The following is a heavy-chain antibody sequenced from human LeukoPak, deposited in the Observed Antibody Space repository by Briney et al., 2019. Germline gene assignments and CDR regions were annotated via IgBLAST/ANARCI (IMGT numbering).Heavy chain of an antibody. CDR2: ISSSSSTI. D-gene: IGHD2/OR15-2a*01. CDR3: VSFYEAY. V-gene: IGHV3-48*04. Sequence: GGSLRLSCAASGFTFSSYSMNWVRQAPGKGLEWVSYISSSSSTIYYADSVKGRFTISKDNAKNTVYLQMNNLRAEDTAVYYCVSFYEAYWGRGTLVTVSS. CDR1: GFTFSSYS. J-gene: IGHJ4*02.